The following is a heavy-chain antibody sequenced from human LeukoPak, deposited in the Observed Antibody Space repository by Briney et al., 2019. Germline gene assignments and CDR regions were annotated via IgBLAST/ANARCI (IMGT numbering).Heavy chain of an antibody. CDR3: ARDTSIAAAGLLDY. CDR2: IYHSGSI. Sequence: SGTLSLTCAVSGGSISSSNWWTWVRQPPGKGLEWIGYIYHSGSIYYNPSLKSRVTISVDRSKNQFSLKLSSVTAADTAVYYCARDTSIAAAGLLDYWGQGTLVTVSS. V-gene: IGHV4-4*02. CDR1: GGSISSSNW. J-gene: IGHJ4*02. D-gene: IGHD6-13*01.